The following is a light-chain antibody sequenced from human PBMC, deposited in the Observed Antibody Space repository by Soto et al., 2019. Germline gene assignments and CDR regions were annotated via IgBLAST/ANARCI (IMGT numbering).Light chain of an antibody. CDR1: QSISNS. Sequence: DIVLTQSPATLSLSPGERATLSCRASQSISNSLAWYQQKPGQAPRLLIYGASSRATGIPDRFSGSGSGTDFTLTISRLEPEDFAVYYCQQYGSSPRTFGQGTKVDIK. J-gene: IGKJ1*01. CDR2: GAS. V-gene: IGKV3-20*01. CDR3: QQYGSSPRT.